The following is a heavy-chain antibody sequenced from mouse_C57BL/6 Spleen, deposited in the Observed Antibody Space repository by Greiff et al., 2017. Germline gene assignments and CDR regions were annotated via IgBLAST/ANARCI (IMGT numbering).Heavy chain of an antibody. D-gene: IGHD1-1*01. V-gene: IGHV1-55*01. CDR3: ANYYGSGYYAMDY. CDR2: IYPGSGST. CDR1: GYTFTSYW. Sequence: QVQLQQPGAELVKPGASVKMSCKASGYTFTSYWITWVKQRPGQGLEWIGDIYPGSGSTNYKGKFKGKATLTVDTSSSTAYMQLSSLTSEDSAVYYCANYYGSGYYAMDYWGQGTSVTVSS. J-gene: IGHJ4*01.